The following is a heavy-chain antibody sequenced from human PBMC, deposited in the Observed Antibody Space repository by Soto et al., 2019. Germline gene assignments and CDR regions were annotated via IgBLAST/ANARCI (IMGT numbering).Heavy chain of an antibody. CDR3: ASHSWYLGDNYFDP. J-gene: IGHJ5*02. CDR2: IYYTGRT. CDR1: GGSISSYY. Sequence: PSETLSLTCTVSGGSISSYYWGWIRQPPGKGLEYIGSIYYTGRTYYNPSLKSRVTIFVDMSKNHFSLKLSSVTAADTAVYYCASHSWYLGDNYFDPWGQGTLVTVS. V-gene: IGHV4-39*02. D-gene: IGHD6-13*01.